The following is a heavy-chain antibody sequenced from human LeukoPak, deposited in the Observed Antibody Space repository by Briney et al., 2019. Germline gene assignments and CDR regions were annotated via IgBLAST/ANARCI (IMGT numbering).Heavy chain of an antibody. V-gene: IGHV4-34*01. Sequence: PGGSLRLSCAASGFTFSNAWMSWVRQPPGKGLEWIGEINHSGSTNYNPSLKSRVTISVDTSKNQFPLKLSSVTAADTAVYYCARGPRNLGFRGIAAAGPYYWGQGTLVTVSS. CDR2: INHSGST. CDR3: ARGPRNLGFRGIAAAGPYY. CDR1: GFTFSNAW. D-gene: IGHD6-13*01. J-gene: IGHJ4*02.